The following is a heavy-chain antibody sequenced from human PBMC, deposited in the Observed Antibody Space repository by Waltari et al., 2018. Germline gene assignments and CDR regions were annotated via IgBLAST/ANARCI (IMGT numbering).Heavy chain of an antibody. CDR1: GGSISSSSYY. Sequence: QLQLQESGPGLVKPSETLSLTCTVSGGSISSSSYYWGWIRQPPGKGLEWIGSIYYSGSTYYNPSLKSRVTISVDTSKNQFSLKLSSVTAADTAVYYCASLRGWPYYYYGMDVWGQGTTVTVSS. V-gene: IGHV4-39*07. CDR3: ASLRGWPYYYYGMDV. CDR2: IYYSGST. J-gene: IGHJ6*02. D-gene: IGHD6-19*01.